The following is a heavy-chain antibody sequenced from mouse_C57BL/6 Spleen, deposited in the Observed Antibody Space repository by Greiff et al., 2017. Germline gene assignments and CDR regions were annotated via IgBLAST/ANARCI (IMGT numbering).Heavy chain of an antibody. J-gene: IGHJ2*01. V-gene: IGHV14-4*01. CDR1: GFNIKDDY. CDR2: IDPENGDT. D-gene: IGHD1-1*01. CDR3: TTNYYGSSPYYFDY. Sequence: VQLQQSGAELVRPGASVKLSCTASGFNIKDDYMPWVKQRPEQGLEWIGWIDPENGDTEYASKFQGKATITADTSSNTAYLQLSSLTSEDTAVYYCTTNYYGSSPYYFDYWGQGTTLTVSS.